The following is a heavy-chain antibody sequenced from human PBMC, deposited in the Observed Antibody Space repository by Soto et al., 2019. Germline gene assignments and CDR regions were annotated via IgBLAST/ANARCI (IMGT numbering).Heavy chain of an antibody. CDR2: ISYDGSNK. V-gene: IGHV3-30*18. Sequence: GGSLRLSCAASGFTFSSYGMHWVRQAPGKGLEWVAVISYDGSNKYYADSVKGRFTISRDNSKNTLYLQMNSLRAEDTAVYYCAKDGSYGMDVWGQGTTVTVSS. CDR1: GFTFSSYG. J-gene: IGHJ6*02. CDR3: AKDGSYGMDV.